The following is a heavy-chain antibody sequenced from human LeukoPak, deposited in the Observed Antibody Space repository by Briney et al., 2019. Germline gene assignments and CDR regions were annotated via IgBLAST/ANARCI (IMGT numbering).Heavy chain of an antibody. CDR3: ARGEGAAAALYAMDV. CDR2: INHSGST. Sequence: SETLSLTCAVYGGSFSGYYWSWIRQPPGKGLEWIGEINHSGSTNYNPSLKSRVTISVDTSKNQFSLRLSSVTAADTAVYYCARGEGAAAALYAMDVWGQGTTVTVSS. CDR1: GGSFSGYY. D-gene: IGHD6-13*01. V-gene: IGHV4-34*01. J-gene: IGHJ6*02.